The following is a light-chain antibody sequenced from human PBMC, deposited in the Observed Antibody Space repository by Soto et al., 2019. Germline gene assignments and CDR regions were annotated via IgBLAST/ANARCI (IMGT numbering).Light chain of an antibody. V-gene: IGLV2-18*02. CDR3: NSYTGSSTYV. J-gene: IGLJ1*01. CDR1: SSDVGSYNR. CDR2: EVS. Sequence: QSALTQPPPVSGSPGQSVAISCTGTSSDVGSYNRVSWYQQPPGAAPKLMIYEVSNRPSGVPDRFSGSKSGNTASLTISGLQAEDEADYYCNSYTGSSTYVFGTGTKVTVL.